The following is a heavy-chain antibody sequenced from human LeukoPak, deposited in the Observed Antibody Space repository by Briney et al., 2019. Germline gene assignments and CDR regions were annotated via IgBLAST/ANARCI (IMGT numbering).Heavy chain of an antibody. CDR1: GGTFSSYA. V-gene: IGHV1-69*13. CDR3: ARDLVGSAISYSSGAWDY. J-gene: IGHJ4*02. Sequence: SVKVSCKASGGTFSSYAISWVRQAPGQGLEWMGGIIPIFGSADYAQKFQGRVTFTADESTSTAYMELSSLRPEDTAVYYCARDLVGSAISYSSGAWDYWGQGTLVTVSS. D-gene: IGHD3-10*01. CDR2: IIPIFGSA.